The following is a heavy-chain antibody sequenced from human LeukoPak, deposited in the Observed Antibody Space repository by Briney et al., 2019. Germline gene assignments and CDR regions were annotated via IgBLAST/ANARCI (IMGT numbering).Heavy chain of an antibody. J-gene: IGHJ4*02. V-gene: IGHV3-23*01. Sequence: RGGSLRLSCAASGFTFSSYAMSWVRQAPGKGLEWVSAITGSGANTYYADSVKGRFTISRDNSKNTLYLQMNSLRADDTAVYYCAKGGLGVHDYWGQGTLVTVSS. CDR3: AKGGLGVHDY. CDR1: GFTFSSYA. CDR2: ITGSGANT. D-gene: IGHD3/OR15-3a*01.